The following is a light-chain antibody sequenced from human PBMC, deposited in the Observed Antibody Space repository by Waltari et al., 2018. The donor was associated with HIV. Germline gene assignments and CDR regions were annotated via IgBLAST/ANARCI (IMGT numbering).Light chain of an antibody. CDR1: SSDVGCYTF. CDR2: DVT. CDR3: CSYSGSGTLYV. Sequence: QSALTQPRSVSGSPGQSVTISCTGTSSDVGCYTFVSWDQHHPGKAPKHVISDVTKWPSGVPDRFSCSNSVNTATLTISGLQAGYEADYYSCSYSGSGTLYVFGTATEVTVL. V-gene: IGLV2-11*01. J-gene: IGLJ1*01.